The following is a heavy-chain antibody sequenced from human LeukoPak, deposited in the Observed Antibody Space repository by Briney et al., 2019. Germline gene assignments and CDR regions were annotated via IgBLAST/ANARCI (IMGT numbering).Heavy chain of an antibody. Sequence: SETLSLTCTVSSYSIHSGYYWGWIRQPPGKGLEWIGSIYHIGSSYYNPSVRSRVTISVDTSKNQFSLKLSSVTAADTAVYYCARRRVRGYSGYDYYYSFDYWGQGTLVTVSS. CDR3: ARRRVRGYSGYDYYYSFDY. V-gene: IGHV4-38-2*02. J-gene: IGHJ4*02. CDR1: SYSIHSGYY. CDR2: IYHIGSS. D-gene: IGHD5-12*01.